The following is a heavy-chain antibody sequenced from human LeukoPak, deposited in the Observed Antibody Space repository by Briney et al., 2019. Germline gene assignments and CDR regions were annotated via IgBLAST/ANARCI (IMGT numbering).Heavy chain of an antibody. Sequence: GGPLRLSCAASGFTFSSYAMSWVRQAPGKGPEWVSSISKSGDTTYYADSVKGRFTVSRDNSKNTLSLHMNSLRAEDMAVYYCARGSYGMDVWGQGTTVTVSS. V-gene: IGHV3-23*01. CDR2: ISKSGDTT. J-gene: IGHJ6*02. CDR3: ARGSYGMDV. CDR1: GFTFSSYA.